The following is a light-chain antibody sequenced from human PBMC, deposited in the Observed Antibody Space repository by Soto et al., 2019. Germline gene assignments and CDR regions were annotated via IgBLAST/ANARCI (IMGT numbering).Light chain of an antibody. J-gene: IGKJ3*01. CDR2: GAS. CDR1: QGVTTAY. CDR3: QQYGGSRLFT. V-gene: IGKV3-20*01. Sequence: EIVLTQSPGTLSLSPGERATLSCRASQGVTTAYLAWYQHKPGQAPRLLIYGASNRATGIPDRSSGSGSGTDFTLTISRLEPQDFAVYSCQQYGGSRLFTFGPGTKVDI.